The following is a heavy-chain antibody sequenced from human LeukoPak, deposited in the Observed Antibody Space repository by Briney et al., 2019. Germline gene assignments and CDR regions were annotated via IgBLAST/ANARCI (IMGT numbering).Heavy chain of an antibody. CDR1: EGTFSRYA. CDR3: ARGRVLRYFDWLSP. V-gene: IGHV1-69*05. CDR2: IIPIFGTA. D-gene: IGHD3-9*01. J-gene: IGHJ5*02. Sequence: GALGKVSCKPSEGTFSRYAISRVRQAPGHGLEWMGGIIPIFGTANYAQKCQGRVTTTTDESTSTAYMELSSLRSEDTAVYYCARGRVLRYFDWLSPWGQGTLVTVSS.